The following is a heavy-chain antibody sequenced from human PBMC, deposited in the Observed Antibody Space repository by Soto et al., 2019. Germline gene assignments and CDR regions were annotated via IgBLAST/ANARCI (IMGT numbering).Heavy chain of an antibody. CDR3: AKNYYDSSGYYYYFDY. CDR2: IIPIFGTA. D-gene: IGHD3-22*01. CDR1: GGTFSSYA. Sequence: ASVKVSCKASGGTFSSYAISWVRQAPGQGLEWMGGIIPIFGTANYAQKFQGRVTITADEPTSTAYMELSSLRSEDTAVYYCAKNYYDSSGYYYYFDYWGQGTLVTVSS. V-gene: IGHV1-69*13. J-gene: IGHJ4*02.